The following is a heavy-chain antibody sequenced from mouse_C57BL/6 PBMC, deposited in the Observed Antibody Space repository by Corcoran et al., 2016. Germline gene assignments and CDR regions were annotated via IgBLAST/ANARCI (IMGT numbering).Heavy chain of an antibody. Sequence: EVQLQQSGPERVKPGTSVKIPCKASGYTFTDYNMDGGKHSHVKSLEWVGDINPNNGGTIYNQKFKGKATLTVDKSSSTAYMALGSLTSEDTAVYYCASSGFRYAMDSWGQGTSVTVSS. V-gene: IGHV1-18*01. CDR1: GYTFTDYN. D-gene: IGHD3-1*01. CDR2: INPNNGGT. CDR3: ASSGFRYAMDS. J-gene: IGHJ4*01.